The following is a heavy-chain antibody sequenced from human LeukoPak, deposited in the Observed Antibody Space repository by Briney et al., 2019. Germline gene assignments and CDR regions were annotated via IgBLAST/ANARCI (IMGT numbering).Heavy chain of an antibody. Sequence: GGSLRLSCAASRFTLSNYWMSWVRQAPGKGLEWVANIKQDGSETYYVDSVKGRFTISRDNAKNSLSLQMNSLRAEDAAVYYCARQRGSGCLDYWGQGTLVTVSS. J-gene: IGHJ4*02. CDR2: IKQDGSET. CDR3: ARQRGSGCLDY. CDR1: RFTLSNYW. V-gene: IGHV3-7*01. D-gene: IGHD6-19*01.